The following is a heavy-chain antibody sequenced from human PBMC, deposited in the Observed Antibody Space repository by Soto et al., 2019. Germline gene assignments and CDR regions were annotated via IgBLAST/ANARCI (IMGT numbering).Heavy chain of an antibody. CDR3: ARARIVVVPAAIPTRYYYYYYGMDV. D-gene: IGHD2-2*01. J-gene: IGHJ6*02. Sequence: SETLSLTCAVYGGSFSGYYWSWIRQPPGKGLEWIGEINHSGSTNYNPSLKSRVTISVDTSKNQFSLKLSSVTAADTAVYYCARARIVVVPAAIPTRYYYYYYGMDVWGQGTTVTAP. CDR1: GGSFSGYY. V-gene: IGHV4-34*01. CDR2: INHSGST.